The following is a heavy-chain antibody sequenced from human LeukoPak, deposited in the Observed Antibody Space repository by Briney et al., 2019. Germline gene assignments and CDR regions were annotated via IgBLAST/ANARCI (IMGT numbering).Heavy chain of an antibody. Sequence: SETLSLTCAVYGGSFSGYYWSWIRQPPGKGLEWIGSIYYSKNTYYNPSLKSRVTISADTSKNQFSLTLGSVRATDTAVYYCASPRGFSYGYFDNWGQGTLVTVSS. CDR1: GGSFSGYY. CDR3: ASPRGFSYGYFDN. V-gene: IGHV4-34*01. D-gene: IGHD5-18*01. CDR2: IYYSKNT. J-gene: IGHJ4*02.